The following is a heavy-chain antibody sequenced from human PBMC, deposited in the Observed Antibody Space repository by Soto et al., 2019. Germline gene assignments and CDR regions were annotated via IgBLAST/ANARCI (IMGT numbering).Heavy chain of an antibody. CDR1: GGSISSGDYY. V-gene: IGHV4-30-4*01. CDR3: ARGPTSIYYNWFDP. J-gene: IGHJ5*02. Sequence: PSETLSLTCTVSGGSISSGDYYWSWIRQPPGKGLEWIGYIYYSGSTYYNPSLKSRVTISVDTSKNQFSLKLSSVTAADTAVYYCARGPTSIYYNWFDPWGQGTLVTVS. D-gene: IGHD3-10*01. CDR2: IYYSGST.